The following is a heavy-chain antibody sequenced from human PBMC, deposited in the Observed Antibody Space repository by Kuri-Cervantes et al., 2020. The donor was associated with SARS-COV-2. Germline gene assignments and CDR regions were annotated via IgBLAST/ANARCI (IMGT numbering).Heavy chain of an antibody. J-gene: IGHJ3*02. Sequence: GGSLRLSCAASGFIFSSCAMSWVRQAPGKGLEWVSGISGGDPSTYYADSVKGRFTISRDNSKNTLYLQMNSLRAEDTAVYYCAKHRWSRYFDWFREAFDIWGQGTMVTVSS. CDR3: AKHRWSRYFDWFREAFDI. D-gene: IGHD3-9*01. CDR2: ISGGDPST. V-gene: IGHV3-23*01. CDR1: GFIFSSCA.